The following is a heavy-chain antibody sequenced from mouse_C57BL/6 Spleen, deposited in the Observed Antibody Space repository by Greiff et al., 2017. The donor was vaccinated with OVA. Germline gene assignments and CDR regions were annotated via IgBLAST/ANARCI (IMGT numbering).Heavy chain of an antibody. J-gene: IGHJ3*01. CDR3: GYGSSYAWFAY. CDR1: GYSFTDYN. V-gene: IGHV1-39*01. D-gene: IGHD1-1*01. Sequence: VQLKESGPELVKPGASVKISCKASGYSFTDYNMNWVKQSNGKSLEWIGVINPNYGTTSYNQKFKGKATLTVDQSSSTAYMQLNSLTSEDSAVYYCGYGSSYAWFAYWGQGTLVTVSA. CDR2: INPNYGTT.